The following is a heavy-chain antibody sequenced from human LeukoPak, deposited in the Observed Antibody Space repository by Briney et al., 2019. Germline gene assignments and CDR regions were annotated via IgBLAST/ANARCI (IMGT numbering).Heavy chain of an antibody. J-gene: IGHJ4*02. Sequence: ASVKVSCKASGYTFTSYYMHWVRQAPGQGLAWMGIINPSGGSTSYAQKFQGRVTMTSDMSTSTVYMELSSLRSEDTAVYYCARDPSIVGATTGSYFDYWGQGTLVTVSS. CDR1: GYTFTSYY. D-gene: IGHD1-26*01. CDR2: INPSGGST. CDR3: ARDPSIVGATTGSYFDY. V-gene: IGHV1-46*01.